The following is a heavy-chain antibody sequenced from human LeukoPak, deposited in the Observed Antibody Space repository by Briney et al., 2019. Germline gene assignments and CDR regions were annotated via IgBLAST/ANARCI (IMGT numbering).Heavy chain of an antibody. CDR1: GFTFSSHS. D-gene: IGHD3-3*01. Sequence: GGSLRLSCAASGFTFSSHSMHWVRQAPGKGLEWVAFIRYDGSNKYYADSVKGRFTISRDNSKNTLYLQMNSLRAEDTAVYYCAKTIPYYDFWSGYPPSPEFDYWGQGTLVTVSS. J-gene: IGHJ4*02. V-gene: IGHV3-30*02. CDR3: AKTIPYYDFWSGYPPSPEFDY. CDR2: IRYDGSNK.